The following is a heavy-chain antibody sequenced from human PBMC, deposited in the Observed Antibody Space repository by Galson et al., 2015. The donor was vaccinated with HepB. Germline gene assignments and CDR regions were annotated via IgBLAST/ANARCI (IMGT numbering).Heavy chain of an antibody. CDR1: GFTFSNCA. D-gene: IGHD3-22*01. V-gene: IGHV3-23*01. Sequence: SLRLSCAASGFTFSNCAMSWVRQVPGKGLEWVSTISGGGGSTFYADSVKGRFTISRDNSKNTLYLQMNSLRAEDTAVYYCAKTYYSISDSSVYYPFHYWGQGTLVTVSS. J-gene: IGHJ4*02. CDR3: AKTYYSISDSSVYYPFHY. CDR2: ISGGGGST.